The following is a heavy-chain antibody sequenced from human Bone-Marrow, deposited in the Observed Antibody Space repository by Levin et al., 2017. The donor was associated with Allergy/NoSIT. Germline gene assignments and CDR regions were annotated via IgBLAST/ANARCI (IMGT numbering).Heavy chain of an antibody. V-gene: IGHV3-30*03. CDR3: ARDSSGYGEFAH. Sequence: GESLKISCAASGFTFGSYGMHWVRQAPGKGLEWVTLISYDRSETDYADSVKGRFTISRDNSKNMLFLQMNSLRPDDTALYYCARDSSGYGEFAHWGQGTLVTVSS. CDR1: GFTFGSYG. J-gene: IGHJ4*02. D-gene: IGHD5-12*01. CDR2: ISYDRSET.